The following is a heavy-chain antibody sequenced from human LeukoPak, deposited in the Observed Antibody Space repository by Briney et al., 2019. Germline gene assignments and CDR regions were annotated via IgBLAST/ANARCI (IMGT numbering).Heavy chain of an antibody. CDR1: GFTFSTDE. CDR2: IRSSGAPT. Sequence: PGGSLRLSRAASGFTFSTDEMNWVRQAPGKGLEWVSHIRSSGAPTYYADSVKGRFTISRDNAKNSLYLQMNSLRAEDTAVYYCARDRDFGMDVWGQGTTVTVSS. J-gene: IGHJ6*02. CDR3: ARDRDFGMDV. V-gene: IGHV3-48*03.